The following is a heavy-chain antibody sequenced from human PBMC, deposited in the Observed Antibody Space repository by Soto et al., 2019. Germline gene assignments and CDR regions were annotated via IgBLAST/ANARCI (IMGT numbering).Heavy chain of an antibody. Sequence: PXXSLRLSFAASGFTYSTYTMHWVPQAPGKGLEWVAVISYDGNNKFYADSVKGRFTISRDNSKNTLYLQMNSLRAEDTAVYYCAYSSTPFDYWGQGTLVTVSS. J-gene: IGHJ4*02. CDR3: AYSSTPFDY. CDR1: GFTYSTYT. CDR2: ISYDGNNK. V-gene: IGHV3-30-3*01. D-gene: IGHD6-13*01.